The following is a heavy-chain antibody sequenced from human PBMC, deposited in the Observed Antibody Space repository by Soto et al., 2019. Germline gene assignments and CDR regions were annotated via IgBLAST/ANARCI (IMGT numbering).Heavy chain of an antibody. CDR1: GYTFTSYA. Sequence: ASVKVSCKASGYTFTSYAMHWVRQAPGQRLEWMGWINAGNGNTKYSQKFQGRVTMTTDTSTSTAYMELRSLRSDDTAVYYCAREGSRPYYYYGMDVWGQGTMVTSP. V-gene: IGHV1-3*01. CDR2: INAGNGNT. D-gene: IGHD1-26*01. J-gene: IGHJ6*02. CDR3: AREGSRPYYYYGMDV.